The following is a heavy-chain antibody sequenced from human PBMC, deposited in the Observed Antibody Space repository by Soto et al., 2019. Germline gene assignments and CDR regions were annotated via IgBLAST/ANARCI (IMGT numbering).Heavy chain of an antibody. CDR1: GFTFSTYT. V-gene: IGHV3-23*01. J-gene: IGHJ4*02. Sequence: EVQLLESGGGLVQPGGSLRLSCAASGFTFSTYTMSWVRQAPGKGLEWVSTISGSGGRTYYPDSVKGRFTISRDDSTSTLHLQMNSLSADDTAVYYCAKQPYSSGWNPIDYWGQGTLVTVSS. CDR3: AKQPYSSGWNPIDY. CDR2: ISGSGGRT. D-gene: IGHD6-19*01.